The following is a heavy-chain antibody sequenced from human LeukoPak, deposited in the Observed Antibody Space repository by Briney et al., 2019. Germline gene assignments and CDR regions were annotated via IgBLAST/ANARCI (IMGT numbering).Heavy chain of an antibody. D-gene: IGHD6-19*01. CDR3: ARRAVAGPLLPYYYYMDV. CDR2: ISSSGSTI. CDR1: EFTFSDYY. V-gene: IGHV3-11*04. J-gene: IGHJ6*03. Sequence: GGSLRLSCAASEFTFSDYYMSWIRQAPGKGLEWVSYISSSGSTIYYADSVKGRFTISRDNAKNSLYLQMSSLRAEDTAVYYCARRAVAGPLLPYYYYMDVWGKGTTVTVSS.